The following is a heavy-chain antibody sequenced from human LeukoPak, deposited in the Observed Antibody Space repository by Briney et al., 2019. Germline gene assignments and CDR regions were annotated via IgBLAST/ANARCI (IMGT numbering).Heavy chain of an antibody. J-gene: IGHJ4*02. CDR1: GGSISSYY. CDR2: IYYSGST. CDR3: ARVGYYDFWSGSVGYYFDY. D-gene: IGHD3-3*01. V-gene: IGHV4-59*01. Sequence: SETLSLTCTVSGGSISSYYWSWIRQPPGKGLEWIGYIYYSGSTNYNPSLKSRVTISVDTSKNQFSLKLSSVTAADTAVYNCARVGYYDFWSGSVGYYFDYWGQGTLVTASS.